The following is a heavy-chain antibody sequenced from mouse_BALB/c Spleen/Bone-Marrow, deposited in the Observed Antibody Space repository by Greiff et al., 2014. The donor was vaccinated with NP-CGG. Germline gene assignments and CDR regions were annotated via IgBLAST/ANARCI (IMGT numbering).Heavy chain of an antibody. CDR2: ILPGSGST. V-gene: IGHV1-9*01. J-gene: IGHJ1*01. Sequence: QVQLQQSGAELMKPGASVKISCKATGYTFSSYWIEWVKQRPGHGLEWIGEILPGSGSTNYNEKFKDKATLTADTSSSTVYMQLSRLTSEDSAVYFCARGEVRAGSWYLDYWGPGTTVTVSS. D-gene: IGHD1-1*01. CDR3: ARGEVRAGSWYLDY. CDR1: GYTFSSYW.